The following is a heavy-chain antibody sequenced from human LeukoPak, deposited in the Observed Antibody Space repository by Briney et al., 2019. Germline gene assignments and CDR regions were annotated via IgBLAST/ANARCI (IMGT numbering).Heavy chain of an antibody. CDR2: IYSGGST. CDR1: GFTVSSNY. Sequence: GGSLRLSCAASGFTVSSNYMSWVRQAPGKGLEWVSVIYSGGSTYYADSVKGRFTISRDNSKNTLYLQMNSLRAEDTAVYYCARVKVVYSRGWYFDYWGQGTLVTVSS. V-gene: IGHV3-53*01. J-gene: IGHJ4*02. D-gene: IGHD6-19*01. CDR3: ARVKVVYSRGWYFDY.